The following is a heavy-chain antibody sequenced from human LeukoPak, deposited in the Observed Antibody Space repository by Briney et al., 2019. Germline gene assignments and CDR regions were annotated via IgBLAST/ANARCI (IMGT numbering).Heavy chain of an antibody. V-gene: IGHV1-2*02. CDR3: ARVFNYYDTSGYYT. CDR1: GYTFTGYF. J-gene: IGHJ5*02. D-gene: IGHD3-22*01. Sequence: ASVKVSCKASGYTFTGYFLHGVRQAPGQGREWMGWINPNSGGTTFAQKFQGRVTMTRDTSISTAYMELSRLRSDDTAVYYCARVFNYYDTSGYYTWGQGTLVTVSS. CDR2: INPNSGGT.